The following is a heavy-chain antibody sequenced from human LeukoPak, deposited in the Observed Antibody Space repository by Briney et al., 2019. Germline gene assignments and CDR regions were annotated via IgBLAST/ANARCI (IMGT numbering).Heavy chain of an antibody. V-gene: IGHV3-64*01. CDR2: ISSNGGST. Sequence: GGSLRLSCAASGFTFSSYAMHWVRQAPGKGLEYVSAISSNGGSTYYANSVKGRFTISRDNSKNTLYLQMGSLRAEDMAVYYCASGPSHDYFDYWGQGTLVTVSS. CDR3: ASGPSHDYFDY. CDR1: GFTFSSYA. J-gene: IGHJ4*02.